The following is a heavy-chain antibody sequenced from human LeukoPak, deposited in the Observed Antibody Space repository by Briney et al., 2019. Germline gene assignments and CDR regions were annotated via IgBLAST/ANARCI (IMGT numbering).Heavy chain of an antibody. CDR2: IKSQTDGGTT. V-gene: IGHV3-15*01. CDR1: GFTFSRYA. Sequence: PGGSLRLSCTASGFTFSRYATSWVRQAPGKGLEWVGRIKSQTDGGTTDYTSPVKGRFTISRDDSKNTLYLQMNSLKTEDTAMYYCTTSWYWGQGTLVTVSS. J-gene: IGHJ4*02. CDR3: TTSWY.